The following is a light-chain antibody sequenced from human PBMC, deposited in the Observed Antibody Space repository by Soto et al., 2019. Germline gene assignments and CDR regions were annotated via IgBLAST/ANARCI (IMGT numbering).Light chain of an antibody. CDR2: SNN. CDR3: AVWDDSLNGPV. V-gene: IGLV1-44*01. Sequence: QSVLTQPPSASGTPGQRVTISCSGSSSNIGGNTVNWYQQLPGMAPKLLIYSNNQRHSGVPDRFSGSKSGTSASLAISGLQSEDEADYYYAVWDDSLNGPVFGGGTKLTVL. CDR1: SSNIGGNT. J-gene: IGLJ3*02.